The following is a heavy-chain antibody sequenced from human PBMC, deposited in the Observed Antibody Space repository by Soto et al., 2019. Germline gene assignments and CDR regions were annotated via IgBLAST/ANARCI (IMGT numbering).Heavy chain of an antibody. V-gene: IGHV3-33*01. CDR3: ASPVKMATMSGFDY. D-gene: IGHD5-12*01. Sequence: QVQLVESGGGVVQPGRSLRLSCAASGFTFSSYGMHWVRQAPGKGLEWVAVIWYDGSNKYYADSVKGRFTISRDNSKNTLYLQMNSLRAEDTAVYYCASPVKMATMSGFDYWGQGTLVTVSS. J-gene: IGHJ4*02. CDR2: IWYDGSNK. CDR1: GFTFSSYG.